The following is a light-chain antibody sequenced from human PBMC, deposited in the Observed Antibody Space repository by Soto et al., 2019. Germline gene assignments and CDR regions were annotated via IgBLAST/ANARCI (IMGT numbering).Light chain of an antibody. Sequence: EIVLTQSPATLSLSPGEGATLSCRASQSVGSLLAWYQQKPGQAPRLVIYDVSNRATGIPARFSGSGSGTDFTLTISSLEPEDFAVYYCQQRSNWPITFGQGTRLEIK. CDR3: QQRSNWPIT. J-gene: IGKJ5*01. V-gene: IGKV3-11*01. CDR2: DVS. CDR1: QSVGSL.